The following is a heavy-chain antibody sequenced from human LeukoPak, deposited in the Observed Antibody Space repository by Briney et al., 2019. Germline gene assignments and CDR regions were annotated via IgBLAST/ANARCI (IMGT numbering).Heavy chain of an antibody. CDR2: IKQDGSEK. D-gene: IGHD6-13*01. CDR1: RFTFSNYW. V-gene: IGHV3-7*01. Sequence: GGSLRLSCVASRFTFSNYWMTWVRQAPGKGLEWVANIKQDGSEKSYVDSVKGRFTISRDNAENSLYLQMNSLRAEDTAVYYCARDRRYNSWSNDRFDYWGQGTLVTVSS. CDR3: ARDRRYNSWSNDRFDY. J-gene: IGHJ4*02.